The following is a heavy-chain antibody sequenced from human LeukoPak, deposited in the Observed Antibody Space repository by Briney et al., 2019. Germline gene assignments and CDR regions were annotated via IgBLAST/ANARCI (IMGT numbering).Heavy chain of an antibody. CDR2: IYPGDSDT. CDR1: GYSFTSYW. CDR3: GGSIAARPDAFDI. J-gene: IGHJ3*02. D-gene: IGHD6-6*01. V-gene: IGHV5-51*01. Sequence: GESLKISCKGSGYSFTSYWIGWVRQMPGKGLEWMGIIYPGDSDTRYSPSFQGQVTISADKSISTAYLQWSSLKASDTAMYYCGGSIAARPDAFDIWGQGTMVTVSS.